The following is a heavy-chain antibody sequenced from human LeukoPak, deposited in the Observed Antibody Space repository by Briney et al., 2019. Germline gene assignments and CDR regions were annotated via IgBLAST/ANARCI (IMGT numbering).Heavy chain of an antibody. V-gene: IGHV3-30*19. CDR3: ARDLRGQLWGGDYYFDY. CDR1: GFTFSSYG. J-gene: IGHJ4*02. Sequence: GGSLRLSCAASGFTFSSYGMHWVRQAPGKGLEWVAVISYDGSNKYYADSVKGRFTISRDNSKNTLYLQMNSLRAEDTAVYYCARDLRGQLWGGDYYFDYWGQGTLVTVSS. D-gene: IGHD5-18*01. CDR2: ISYDGSNK.